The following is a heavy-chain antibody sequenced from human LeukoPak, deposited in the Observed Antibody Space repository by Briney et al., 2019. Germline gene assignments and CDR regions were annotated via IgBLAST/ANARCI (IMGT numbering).Heavy chain of an antibody. CDR2: INPNSGGT. D-gene: IGHD3-3*01. Sequence: GASVKVSCKASGYTFTGYYMHWVQQAPGQGLEWMGRINPNSGGTNYAQKFQGRVTMTRDTSISTAYMELSRLRSDDTAVYYCARVEWVMYYDFWSGYYRGATIPVWGQGTLVTVSS. CDR1: GYTFTGYY. CDR3: ARVEWVMYYDFWSGYYRGATIPV. J-gene: IGHJ4*02. V-gene: IGHV1-2*06.